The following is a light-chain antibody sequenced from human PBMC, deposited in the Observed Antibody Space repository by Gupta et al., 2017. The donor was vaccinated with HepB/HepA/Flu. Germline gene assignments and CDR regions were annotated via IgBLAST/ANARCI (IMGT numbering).Light chain of an antibody. Sequence: DIQMTQSPSSLSASVGDRVTITCQASQDISNYLNWYQQKPGKAPKLLIYDASNLETGVPSRFSGSGSGTDFTFTISSLQPEDIATYYCQQDDNLPFTFGPGTKVDIK. CDR3: QQDDNLPFT. CDR1: QDISNY. V-gene: IGKV1-33*01. CDR2: DAS. J-gene: IGKJ3*01.